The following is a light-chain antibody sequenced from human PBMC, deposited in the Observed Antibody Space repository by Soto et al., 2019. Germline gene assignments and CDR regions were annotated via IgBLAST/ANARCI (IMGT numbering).Light chain of an antibody. CDR2: EVS. J-gene: IGLJ2*01. CDR1: SSDIGTYDY. V-gene: IGLV2-14*03. CDR3: SSYTSISTVV. Sequence: QSALTQPPSASGSLGQSVTISCTGTSSDIGTYDYVSWYQQHPGRAPKLMIYEVSNRPSGISNRFSGSKSGNTASLTISGLQTEDEADYYCSSYTSISTVVFGGGTKLTVL.